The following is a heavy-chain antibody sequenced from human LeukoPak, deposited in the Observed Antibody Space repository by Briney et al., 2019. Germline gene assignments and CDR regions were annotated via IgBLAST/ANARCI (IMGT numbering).Heavy chain of an antibody. V-gene: IGHV3-23*01. CDR3: AKALSTGGKTSLDL. Sequence: PGGSLRLSCAASGFTFSSYWMSWVRQAPGKGLEWVSAISGSGGSTYYADSVKGRFTISRDNSKNTLYLQMNSLRAEDTAVYYCAKALSTGGKTSLDLWGRGTLVTVSS. J-gene: IGHJ2*01. D-gene: IGHD4-23*01. CDR1: GFTFSSYW. CDR2: ISGSGGST.